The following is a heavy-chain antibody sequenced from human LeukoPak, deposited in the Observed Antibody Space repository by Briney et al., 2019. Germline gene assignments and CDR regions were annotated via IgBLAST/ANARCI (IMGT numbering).Heavy chain of an antibody. Sequence: PSQTLSLTCTVSGGSISSGSYHWSWLRQPAGTGLEWIGRIYTSGSTNYNPSLKSRVTISVDTSKNQFSLKLSSVTAADTAVYYCARDYGYYYYGMDVWGQGTTVTVSS. V-gene: IGHV4-61*02. CDR1: GGSISSGSYH. J-gene: IGHJ6*02. D-gene: IGHD3-16*01. CDR2: IYTSGST. CDR3: ARDYGYYYYGMDV.